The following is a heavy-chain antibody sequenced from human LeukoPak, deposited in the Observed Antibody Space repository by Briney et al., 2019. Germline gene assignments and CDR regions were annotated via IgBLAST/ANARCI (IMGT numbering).Heavy chain of an antibody. CDR1: GHTYTGYY. J-gene: IGHJ4*02. Sequence: SAKVSCKASGHTYTGYYMHWVRQPPGQGLEWLGWINPDSGVKNYAQKFQGRITMTRDTSITTVYMELSSLTSDATAVYYCGSGQWLVGVFYWGQGTLVTVSS. CDR3: GSGQWLVGVFY. D-gene: IGHD6-19*01. CDR2: INPDSGVK. V-gene: IGHV1-2*02.